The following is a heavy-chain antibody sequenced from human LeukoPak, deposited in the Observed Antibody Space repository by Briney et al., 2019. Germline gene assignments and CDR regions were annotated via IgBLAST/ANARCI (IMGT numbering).Heavy chain of an antibody. V-gene: IGHV7-4-1*02. CDR2: INTDTGNP. CDR3: ARGEFPITMIRGINYNWFDS. D-gene: IGHD3-10*01. Sequence: GASVKVSCKAAGYTFTSYALNWVRQAPGQGLQWMGWINTDTGNPTSARGFAGRFVFSLDTSVSTAYLQISSLKPEDTAVYYCARGEFPITMIRGINYNWFDSWGQGTLVTVSS. CDR1: GYTFTSYA. J-gene: IGHJ5*01.